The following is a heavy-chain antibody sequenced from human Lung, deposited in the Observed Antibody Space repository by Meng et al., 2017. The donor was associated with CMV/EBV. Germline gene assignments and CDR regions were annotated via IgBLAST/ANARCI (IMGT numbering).Heavy chain of an antibody. CDR1: GGSFSGYY. CDR3: ARGRGFWSGSRYYYYGMDV. Sequence: GSLRLXCAVYGGSFSGYYWSWIRQPPGKGLEWIGEINHSGSTNYNPSLKSRVTISVDTSKNQFSLKLSSVTAADTAVYYCARGRGFWSGSRYYYYGMDVWGQGTXVTVSS. CDR2: INHSGST. J-gene: IGHJ6*02. D-gene: IGHD3-3*01. V-gene: IGHV4-34*01.